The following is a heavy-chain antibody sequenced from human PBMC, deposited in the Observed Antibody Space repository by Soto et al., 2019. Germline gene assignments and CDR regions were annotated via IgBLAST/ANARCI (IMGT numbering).Heavy chain of an antibody. Sequence: QVQLVQSGAEVKKPGSSVKVSCKASGGTFSSYAISWVRQAPGQGLEWMGGIIPIFGTANYAQKFQGRVTITADESTSTAYMELRSLRSEDTAVYYCARVEVTTKYYYYCGMDVGGQGTTVTVSS. J-gene: IGHJ6*02. CDR1: GGTFSSYA. CDR2: IIPIFGTA. V-gene: IGHV1-69*01. D-gene: IGHD4-17*01. CDR3: ARVEVTTKYYYYCGMDV.